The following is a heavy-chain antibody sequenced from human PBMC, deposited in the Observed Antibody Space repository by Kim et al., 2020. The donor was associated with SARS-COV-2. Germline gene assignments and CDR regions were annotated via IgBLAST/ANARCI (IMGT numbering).Heavy chain of an antibody. Sequence: GGSLRLSCAASGFTFSSYDMHWVRQATGKGLEWVSAIGTAGDTYYPGSVKGRFTISRENAKNSLYLQMNSLRAGDTAVYYCARELYCSGGSCPYAFDIWGQGTMVTVSS. D-gene: IGHD2-15*01. V-gene: IGHV3-13*01. CDR3: ARELYCSGGSCPYAFDI. CDR1: GFTFSSYD. CDR2: IGTAGDT. J-gene: IGHJ3*02.